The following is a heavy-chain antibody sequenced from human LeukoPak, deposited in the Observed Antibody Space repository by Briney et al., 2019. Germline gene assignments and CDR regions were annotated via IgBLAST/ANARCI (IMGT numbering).Heavy chain of an antibody. CDR1: GFTFSSYA. CDR2: IRGSGDNT. J-gene: IGHJ4*02. Sequence: GGSLRLSCAASGFTFSSYAMSWVRQAPGKGLEWLSVIRGSGDNTYYADSAKGRFTISRDNSKSTLYLQMNSLRAEDTAIYYCARGIGGPDYWGRGTLVTVSS. CDR3: ARGIGGPDY. D-gene: IGHD4-23*01. V-gene: IGHV3-23*01.